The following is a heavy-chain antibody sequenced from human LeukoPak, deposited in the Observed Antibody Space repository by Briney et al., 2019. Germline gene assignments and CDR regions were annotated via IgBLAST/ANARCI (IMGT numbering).Heavy chain of an antibody. V-gene: IGHV3-21*01. Sequence: PGGSLRLSCAASGFTFSSYSMNWVRQAPGKGLEWVLSISSSSSYIYYADSVKGRFTISRDNAKNSLYLQMNSLRAEDTAVYYCARAEYYYGSGSYYLDYWGQGTLVTVSS. CDR1: GFTFSSYS. J-gene: IGHJ4*02. CDR2: ISSSSSYI. D-gene: IGHD3-10*01. CDR3: ARAEYYYGSGSYYLDY.